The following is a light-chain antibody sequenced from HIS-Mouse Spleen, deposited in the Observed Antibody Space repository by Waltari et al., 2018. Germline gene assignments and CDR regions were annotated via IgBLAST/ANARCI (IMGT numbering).Light chain of an antibody. CDR3: SSYTSSSTEV. J-gene: IGLJ2*01. CDR1: SSDVGGYNY. CDR2: DVS. V-gene: IGLV2-14*03. Sequence: QSALTQPASVSGSPGQSITISCTGTSSDVGGYNYVSWYQQHPGKAPTLMIYDVSNRPAGVYNRFSGSKSGNTASLTISGLQAEDEADYYCSSYTSSSTEVFGGGTKLTVL.